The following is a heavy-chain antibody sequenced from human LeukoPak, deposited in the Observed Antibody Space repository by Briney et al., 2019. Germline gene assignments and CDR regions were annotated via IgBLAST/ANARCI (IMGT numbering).Heavy chain of an antibody. CDR3: ASHTSGWLVY. CDR1: GFTFSSHS. CDR2: ISSGSSYI. J-gene: IGHJ4*02. V-gene: IGHV3-21*01. D-gene: IGHD6-19*01. Sequence: GGSLRLSCAASGFTFSSHSMTWVRQSPGKGLEWVSSISSGSSYIHHADSVKGRFTISRDNAKNSLYLQMNSLRAEDTAVYYCASHTSGWLVYWGQGTLVTVSS.